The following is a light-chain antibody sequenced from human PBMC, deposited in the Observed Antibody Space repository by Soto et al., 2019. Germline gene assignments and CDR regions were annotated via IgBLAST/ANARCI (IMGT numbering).Light chain of an antibody. J-gene: IGKJ2*01. Sequence: DIQMTQSPSSLSASVGDRVTITCRAGQSITSYLNWYQHKPGKAPKLLIYAASTLQTRVPSRFSSSGSGTHFTLPISSLQPDDFATYYCQQSYITPYTFGQGTQLEIK. V-gene: IGKV1-39*01. CDR2: AAS. CDR3: QQSYITPYT. CDR1: QSITSY.